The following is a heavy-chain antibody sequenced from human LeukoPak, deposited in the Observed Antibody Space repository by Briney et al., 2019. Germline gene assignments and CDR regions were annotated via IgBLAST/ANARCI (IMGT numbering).Heavy chain of an antibody. CDR3: AKDPRLLWFGELSSDY. CDR1: GLTFSSYA. V-gene: IGHV3-23*01. D-gene: IGHD3-10*01. Sequence: GGSLRLSCAASGLTFSSYAMSWVRQAPGKGLEWVSAISGSGGSTYYADSVKGRFTISRDNSKNTLYLQMNSLRAEDTAVYYCAKDPRLLWFGELSSDYWGQGTLVTVSS. CDR2: ISGSGGST. J-gene: IGHJ4*02.